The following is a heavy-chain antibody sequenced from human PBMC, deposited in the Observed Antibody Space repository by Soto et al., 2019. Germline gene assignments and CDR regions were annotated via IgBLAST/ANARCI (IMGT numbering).Heavy chain of an antibody. D-gene: IGHD1-1*01. Sequence: GESLKISCKGYGYTFTDYWIGWVRQMPGKGLELIGLIYPGDSDTRYSPSFQGRVTISADKSISTAFLQWSSLRASDTAMYYCASQKTVIRGPLSSNWFDPWGQGTLVTVSS. CDR2: IYPGDSDT. CDR1: GYTFTDYW. V-gene: IGHV5-51*01. CDR3: ASQKTVIRGPLSSNWFDP. J-gene: IGHJ5*02.